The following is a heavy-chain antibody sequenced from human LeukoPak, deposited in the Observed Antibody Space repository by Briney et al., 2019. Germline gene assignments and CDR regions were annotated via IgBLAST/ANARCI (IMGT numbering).Heavy chain of an antibody. Sequence: SSETLSLTCTVSGGSTSSSSYYWGWIRQPPGKGLEWIGSIYYSGSTYYNPPLKSRVTISVDTSKNQFSLKLSSVTAADTAVYYCARHGYYYYYMDVWGKGTTVTVSS. J-gene: IGHJ6*03. V-gene: IGHV4-39*01. CDR2: IYYSGST. CDR1: GGSTSSSSYY. CDR3: ARHGYYYYYMDV.